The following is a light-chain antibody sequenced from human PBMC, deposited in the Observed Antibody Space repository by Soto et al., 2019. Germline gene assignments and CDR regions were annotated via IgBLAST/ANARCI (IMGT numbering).Light chain of an antibody. Sequence: ELVLTQSPATLSLSPGERATLSCRASQFLSSYLAWYQQKPVQPPRLLIYDTSNRAAGVPARFSGSRSGTDFTPTISSIEPEDFAVYFCHQLNKFGQGTRLEIK. CDR2: DTS. J-gene: IGKJ5*01. V-gene: IGKV3-11*01. CDR1: QFLSSY. CDR3: HQLNK.